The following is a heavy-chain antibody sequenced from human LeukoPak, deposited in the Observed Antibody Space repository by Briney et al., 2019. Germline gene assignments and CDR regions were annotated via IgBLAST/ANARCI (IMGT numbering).Heavy chain of an antibody. J-gene: IGHJ3*02. Sequence: GASVKVSCKASGGTFSSYAISWVRQAPGQGLEWMGGIIPIFGTANYAQKFHGRVRITADESTSTAYMELSRLRSEDTAVYYCAREGEDDRAFYIWGQGAMVPVSS. CDR2: IIPIFGTA. V-gene: IGHV1-69*13. D-gene: IGHD3-9*01. CDR3: AREGEDDRAFYI. CDR1: GGTFSSYA.